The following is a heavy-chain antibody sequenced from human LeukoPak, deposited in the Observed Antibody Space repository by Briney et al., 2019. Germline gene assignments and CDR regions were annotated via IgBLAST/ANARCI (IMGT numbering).Heavy chain of an antibody. CDR1: GGSFSGYY. J-gene: IGHJ4*02. CDR3: DRGRLGSESYYFDL. Sequence: SETLSLTCAVYGGSFSGYYWSWIRQPPGKGLEWIGEINHSGSTNYNPSLKSRVTISVDTSKNQFSLKRSSVTAADTAVYCCDRGRLGSESYYFDLWRQENGVSVFS. D-gene: IGHD3-10*01. V-gene: IGHV4-34*01. CDR2: INHSGST.